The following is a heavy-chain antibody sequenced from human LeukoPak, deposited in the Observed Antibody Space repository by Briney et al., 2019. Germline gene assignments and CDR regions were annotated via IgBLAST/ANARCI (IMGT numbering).Heavy chain of an antibody. CDR3: ARDRRVTYYYYYMDV. V-gene: IGHV4-34*01. Sequence: PSETLSLTCAVYGGSFSGYYWSWIRQPPGKGLEWIGEINHSGSTNYNPSLKSRVTISVDTSKNQFSLKLSSVTAADTAVYYCARDRRVTYYYYYMDVWGKGTTVTVSS. CDR2: INHSGST. D-gene: IGHD4-23*01. CDR1: GGSFSGYY. J-gene: IGHJ6*03.